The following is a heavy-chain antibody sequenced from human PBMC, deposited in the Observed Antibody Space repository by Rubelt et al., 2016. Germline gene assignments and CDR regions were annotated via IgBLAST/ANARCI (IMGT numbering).Heavy chain of an antibody. CDR1: GGSISSYY. CDR2: IYYSGST. CDR3: ARDQLYYDILTGYSPYYFDY. D-gene: IGHD3-9*01. Sequence: GLVKPSETLSLTCTVSGGSISSYYWSWIRQPPGKGLEWIGYIYYSGSTNYNPSLKSRVTISVDTSKNQFSLKLSSVTAADTAVYYCARDQLYYDILTGYSPYYFDYWGQGTLVTVSS. V-gene: IGHV4-59*12. J-gene: IGHJ4*02.